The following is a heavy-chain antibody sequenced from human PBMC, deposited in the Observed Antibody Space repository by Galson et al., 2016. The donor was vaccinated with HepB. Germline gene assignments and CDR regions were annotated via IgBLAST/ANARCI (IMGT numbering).Heavy chain of an antibody. CDR2: ITWNSRTK. CDR1: GFNFDDYA. CDR3: TKSTSMAEMVTIIALDS. Sequence: SLRLSCAASGFNFDDYAIHWVRQTPGKGLEWVSGITWNSRTKGYADSVMGRFTISRDNSKRSVDLQMNSLRPEDTALYYCTKSTSMAEMVTIIALDSWGQGTPVTVSS. D-gene: IGHD5-24*01. V-gene: IGHV3-9*01. J-gene: IGHJ4*02.